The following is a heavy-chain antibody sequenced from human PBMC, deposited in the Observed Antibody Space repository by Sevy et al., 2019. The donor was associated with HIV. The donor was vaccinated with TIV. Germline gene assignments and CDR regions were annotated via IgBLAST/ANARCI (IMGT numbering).Heavy chain of an antibody. V-gene: IGHV4-59*01. CDR1: GGSMGSFY. J-gene: IGHJ4*02. Sequence: SETQSLICTFSGGSMGSFYWNWIRQSPGKGLEWIGYVSHSGFTNYNPSLESRVTISVDTSKSQFSLKLKSVTAADTAVYYCARDSGAYIPLFDSWGLGTLVTVSS. CDR3: ARDSGAYIPLFDS. D-gene: IGHD1-26*01. CDR2: VSHSGFT.